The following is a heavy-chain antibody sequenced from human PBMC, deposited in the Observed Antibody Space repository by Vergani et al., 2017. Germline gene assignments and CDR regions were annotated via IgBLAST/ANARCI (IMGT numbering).Heavy chain of an antibody. Sequence: VQLVESGGGLVQPGGSLRLSCSASGFTFSSYAMHWVRQAPGKGLEYVSAISGSGGSTYYADSVKGRFTISRDNSKNTLYLQMNSLRAEDTAVYYCAKGRVVGATTFDYWGQGTLVTVSS. CDR3: AKGRVVGATTFDY. D-gene: IGHD1-26*01. CDR1: GFTFSSYA. CDR2: ISGSGGST. V-gene: IGHV3-64*04. J-gene: IGHJ4*02.